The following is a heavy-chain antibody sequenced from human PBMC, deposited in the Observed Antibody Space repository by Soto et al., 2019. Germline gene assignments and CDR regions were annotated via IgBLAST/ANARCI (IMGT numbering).Heavy chain of an antibody. CDR2: VIPIFGTS. CDR3: ARVRVVGATRLYYHYGLDV. CDR1: GGTFSSYA. J-gene: IGHJ6*02. Sequence: SVKVSCKASGGTFSSYAISWVRQAPGEGLEWMGGVIPIFGTSTYAQNFQGRVTITADGSTSTAYRELSRLRAEDTAVYYCARVRVVGATRLYYHYGLDVWGQGTTVTVSS. D-gene: IGHD1-26*01. V-gene: IGHV1-69*13.